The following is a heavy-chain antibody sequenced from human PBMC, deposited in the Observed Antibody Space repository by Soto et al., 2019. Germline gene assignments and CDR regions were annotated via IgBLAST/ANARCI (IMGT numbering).Heavy chain of an antibody. D-gene: IGHD4-17*01. CDR1: GFTFSSYA. CDR3: ARSGGYGEPYWYFDL. V-gene: IGHV3-30-3*01. J-gene: IGHJ2*01. Sequence: QVQLVESGGGVVQPGRSLRLSCAASGFTFSSYAMHWVRQAPGKGLEWVAVISYDGSNKYYADSVKGRFTISRDNSKNTLYLQMNSLRAEDTAVYYCARSGGYGEPYWYFDLWGRGTLVTVSS. CDR2: ISYDGSNK.